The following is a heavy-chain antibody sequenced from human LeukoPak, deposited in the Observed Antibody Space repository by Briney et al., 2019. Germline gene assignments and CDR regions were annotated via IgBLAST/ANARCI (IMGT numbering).Heavy chain of an antibody. V-gene: IGHV3-11*01. CDR3: ARDPHSYDSSGYYHY. J-gene: IGHJ4*02. D-gene: IGHD3-22*01. Sequence: GGSLRLSCAASGFTFSDYYMSWIRQAPGKGLEWVSYISSSGSTIYYADSVKGRFTISRDNAKNSLYLQMNSLRAEDTAVYYCARDPHSYDSSGYYHYWGQGTLVTVSS. CDR2: ISSSGSTI. CDR1: GFTFSDYY.